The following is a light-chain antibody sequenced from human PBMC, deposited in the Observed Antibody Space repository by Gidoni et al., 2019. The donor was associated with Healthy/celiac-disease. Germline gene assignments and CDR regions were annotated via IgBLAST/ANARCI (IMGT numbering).Light chain of an antibody. J-gene: IGLJ2*01. CDR1: SSDVGGSNY. V-gene: IGLV2-8*01. CDR3: SSYAGSNKV. Sequence: QSALTQPPSASGSPGQSVTISCTGTSSDVGGSNYASWYQQHPGKAPKLMIYEVSKRPSGVPDRFSGSKSGNTASLTVSGLQAEDEADYYCSSYAGSNKVFGGGTKLTVL. CDR2: EVS.